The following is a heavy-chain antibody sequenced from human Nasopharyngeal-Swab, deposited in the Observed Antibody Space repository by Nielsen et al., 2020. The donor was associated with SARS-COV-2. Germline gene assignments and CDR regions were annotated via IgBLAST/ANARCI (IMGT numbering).Heavy chain of an antibody. J-gene: IGHJ3*02. Sequence: SLKLSCAASGFTFDDYAMHWVRHAPGKGLEWVSGISWNSGSTGYADSVKGRFTISRDNAKNSLYLQMNSLRAEDTALYYCAKTATGTTEDDAFDIWGQGTMVTVSS. V-gene: IGHV3-9*01. CDR3: AKTATGTTEDDAFDI. D-gene: IGHD1-1*01. CDR1: GFTFDDYA. CDR2: ISWNSGST.